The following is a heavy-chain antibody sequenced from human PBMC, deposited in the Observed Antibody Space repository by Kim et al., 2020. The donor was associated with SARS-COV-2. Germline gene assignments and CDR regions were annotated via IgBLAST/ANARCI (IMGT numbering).Heavy chain of an antibody. V-gene: IGHV4-4*02. CDR3: AREVPQDYYGSGSPPCYFDY. Sequence: SETLSLTCAVSGGTISSSNWWSWVRQPPGKGLEWIGEIYHSGSTNYNPSLKSRVTISVDKSKNQFSLKLSSVTAADTAVYYCAREVPQDYYGSGSPPCYFDYWGQGTLFTVSS. D-gene: IGHD3-10*01. CDR1: GGTISSSNW. J-gene: IGHJ4*02. CDR2: IYHSGST.